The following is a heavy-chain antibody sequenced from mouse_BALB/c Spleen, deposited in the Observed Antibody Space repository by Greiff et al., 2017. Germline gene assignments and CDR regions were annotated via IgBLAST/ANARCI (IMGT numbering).Heavy chain of an antibody. CDR2: INSNGGST. Sequence: EVQLVESGGGLVKLGGSLKLSCAASGFTFSSYYMSWVRQTPEKRLELVAAINSNGGSTYYPDTVKGRFTISRDNAKNTLYLQMSSLKSEDTALYYCARRATVVAHFDDWGQGTTLTVSS. CDR3: ARRATVVAHFDD. V-gene: IGHV5-6-2*01. CDR1: GFTFSSYY. J-gene: IGHJ2*01. D-gene: IGHD1-1*01.